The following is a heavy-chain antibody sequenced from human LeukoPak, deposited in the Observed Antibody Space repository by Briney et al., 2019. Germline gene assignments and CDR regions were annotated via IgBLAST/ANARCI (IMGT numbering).Heavy chain of an antibody. D-gene: IGHD6-6*01. V-gene: IGHV4-4*02. CDR3: ARGGLIAARNYYYYMDV. Sequence: SETLSLTCAVSGGSISSSNWWSWVRQPPGKGLEWIGEIYHSGSTNYNPSLKSRVTISVDTSKNQFSLKLSSVTATDTAVYYCARGGLIAARNYYYYMDVWGKGTTVTVSS. J-gene: IGHJ6*03. CDR1: GGSISSSNW. CDR2: IYHSGST.